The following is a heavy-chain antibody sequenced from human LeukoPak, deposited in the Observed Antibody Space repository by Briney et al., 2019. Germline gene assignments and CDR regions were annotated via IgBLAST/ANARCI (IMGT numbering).Heavy chain of an antibody. J-gene: IGHJ5*02. D-gene: IGHD4-17*01. CDR3: ARDFTYGYWFDP. V-gene: IGHV1-18*01. CDR2: ISAYNGNT. Sequence: ASVKVSCKTSGYTFISYGISWLRQAPGQGIEWMGWISAYNGNTNYAQKLQGRVTMTTDTSTSTAYMELRSLRSDDTAVYYCARDFTYGYWFDPWGQGTLVTVSS. CDR1: GYTFISYG.